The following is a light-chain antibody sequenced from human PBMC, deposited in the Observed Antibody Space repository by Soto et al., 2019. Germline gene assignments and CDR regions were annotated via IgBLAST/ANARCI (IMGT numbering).Light chain of an antibody. Sequence: QSALTQPPSVSGSPGQSVAISCTGTSSDVGSYNRVSWYQQPPGAAPNLMIYEVSNRPSGVPDRFSGSKSGNTASLTISGLQAEDEADYYCNSYTGSSTDVFGTGTKVTVL. V-gene: IGLV2-18*02. CDR1: SSDVGSYNR. CDR3: NSYTGSSTDV. CDR2: EVS. J-gene: IGLJ1*01.